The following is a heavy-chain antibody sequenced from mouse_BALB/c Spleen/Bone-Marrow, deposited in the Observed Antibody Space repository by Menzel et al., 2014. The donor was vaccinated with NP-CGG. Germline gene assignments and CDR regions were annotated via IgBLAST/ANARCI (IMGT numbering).Heavy chain of an antibody. J-gene: IGHJ4*01. CDR3: ARWEYYAMDY. D-gene: IGHD4-1*01. CDR2: IDPANGNT. CDR1: GFNIKDTY. Sequence: DVKLQESGAELVKPGASVKLSCTASGFNIKDTYMHWVKQWPEQGLEWIGRIDPANGNTKYDPKFQGKATITADTSSNTAYLQLSSLTSEDTAVYYCARWEYYAMDYWGQGTSVTVSS. V-gene: IGHV14-3*02.